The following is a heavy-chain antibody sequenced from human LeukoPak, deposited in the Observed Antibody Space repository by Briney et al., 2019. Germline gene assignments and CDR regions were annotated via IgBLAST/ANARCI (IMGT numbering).Heavy chain of an antibody. CDR3: AQASWVSNADAVL. Sequence: GGSLRLSCAASGFTFNNYAMSWVRQSPARGREWVASLRGEGETFNSDSVKGRFTLSRDDSRNSVYIHLNNLRVDHTAVYYCAQASWVSNADAVLWGQGTVVPVS. CDR2: LRGEGET. CDR1: GFTFNNYA. D-gene: IGHD1-1*01. V-gene: IGHV3-23*01. J-gene: IGHJ4*02.